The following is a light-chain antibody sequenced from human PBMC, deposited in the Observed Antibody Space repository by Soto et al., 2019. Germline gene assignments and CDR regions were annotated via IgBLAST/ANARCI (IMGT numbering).Light chain of an antibody. CDR3: QQSYSTPLT. J-gene: IGKJ4*01. CDR1: QSINSY. Sequence: DIQMTQSPSSLSASVGDRVTITCRASQSINSYVNWYQQKPGKAPKVLIYAATSLESGVPSRFSGSGSGTDFTLTISSLQPEDFATYYCQQSYSTPLTFGGGTKVDIK. V-gene: IGKV1-39*01. CDR2: AAT.